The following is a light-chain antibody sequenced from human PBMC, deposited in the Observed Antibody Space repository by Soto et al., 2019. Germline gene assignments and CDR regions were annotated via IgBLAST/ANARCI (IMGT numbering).Light chain of an antibody. J-gene: IGKJ4*01. CDR3: QQYNTFPLT. CDR1: QSISNW. V-gene: IGKV1-5*01. CDR2: DAS. Sequence: DIQMTQSPPTLSASVGDRVTITCRASQSISNWLAWHQQKPGKAPKVLMYDASNLQSGVPSRFSGSGSGTEFTLTIYSLQPDDFATYYCQQYNTFPLTFGAGTKVEMK.